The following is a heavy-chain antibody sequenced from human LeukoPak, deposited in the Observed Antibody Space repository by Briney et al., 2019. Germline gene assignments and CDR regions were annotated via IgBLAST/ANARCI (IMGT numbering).Heavy chain of an antibody. D-gene: IGHD1-7*01. V-gene: IGHV3-66*02. J-gene: IGHJ6*02. CDR1: GITVSRSD. Sequence: GGSLRLSCAASGITVSRSDMNWVRQAPGKGLEWVSVIYSGGTTDYADSVKGRCTISRDKSKNTLFLQMNSLRVEDTAVYYCARGEDNWIYKRVHKTMDVWGQGTTVTVSS. CDR2: IYSGGTT. CDR3: ARGEDNWIYKRVHKTMDV.